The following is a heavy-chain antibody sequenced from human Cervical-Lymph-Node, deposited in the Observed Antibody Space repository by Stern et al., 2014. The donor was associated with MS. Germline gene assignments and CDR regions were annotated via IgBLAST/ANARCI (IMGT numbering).Heavy chain of an antibody. CDR1: GASFSGNY. D-gene: IGHD1-1*01. CDR2: INSSGGT. J-gene: IGHJ3*01. Sequence: VQLQQWGAGLLRPSETLSLTCAVHGASFSGNYWSWIRQTPGKGLEWIGEINSSGGTHYNPSLMSRATLAVDPSRNQFSLKLSSLTAADTAMYYCARERKVERSARLLVSFDVWGQGTLVTVSS. CDR3: ARERKVERSARLLVSFDV. V-gene: IGHV4-34*01.